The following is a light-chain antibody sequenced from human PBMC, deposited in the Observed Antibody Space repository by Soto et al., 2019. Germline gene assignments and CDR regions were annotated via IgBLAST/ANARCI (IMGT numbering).Light chain of an antibody. J-gene: IGKJ5*01. CDR2: GAS. V-gene: IGKV3-15*01. CDR3: QQYNNWPPIT. CDR1: QDVSTN. Sequence: ETVMTQSPDTLSVSPGESATLSCRARQDVSTNLAWFHQKPGQTPRLVLYGASKRATGIPARFSGSGSGTEFTLTISSLQSEDFAVYYCQQYNNWPPITFGQGTRLEI.